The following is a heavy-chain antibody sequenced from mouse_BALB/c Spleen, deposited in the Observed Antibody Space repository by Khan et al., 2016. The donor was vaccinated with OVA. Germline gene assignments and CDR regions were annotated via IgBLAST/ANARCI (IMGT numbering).Heavy chain of an antibody. D-gene: IGHD1-1*01. CDR2: IAPGSGSI. CDR1: DYTLTSYW. Sequence: DLVKPVASVKLSCKASDYTLTSYWINWLKQRPGQGLEWIGRIAPGSGSIPYGEMFKAKTILNVDTSSRTAYIQIFSLSSEDAAVYFCARSNCYGSGLYAMDYWGQGTSLTVSS. CDR3: ARSNCYGSGLYAMDY. J-gene: IGHJ4*01. V-gene: IGHV1S41*01.